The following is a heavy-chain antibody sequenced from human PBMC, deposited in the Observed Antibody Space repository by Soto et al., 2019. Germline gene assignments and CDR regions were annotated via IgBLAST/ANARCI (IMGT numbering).Heavy chain of an antibody. CDR3: ARGRYSSGWNYYYGMDV. J-gene: IGHJ6*02. V-gene: IGHV6-1*01. CDR1: GDSVFSNSAA. Sequence: PSQTLSLTCAISGDSVFSNSAAWNWIRQSPSRGLEWLGRTYYRSKWYNDYAVSVKSRITINPDTSKNQFSLQLNSVTPEDTAVYYCARGRYSSGWNYYYGMDVWGQGTTVTVSS. CDR2: TYYRSKWYN. D-gene: IGHD6-19*01.